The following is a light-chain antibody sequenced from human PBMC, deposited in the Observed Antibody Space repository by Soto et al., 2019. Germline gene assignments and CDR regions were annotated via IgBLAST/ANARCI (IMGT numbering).Light chain of an antibody. J-gene: IGKJ1*01. V-gene: IGKV1-5*01. CDR1: QSISSW. CDR2: DAS. Sequence: DIQMTQSPSTLSASVGDRVTITCRASQSISSWLAWYQQKPGKAPKLLIYDASSLESGVPSRFSGSGSGTEFTLTISSLQPDDFATDYCQQYNSYWTSGQGTKVEIK. CDR3: QQYNSYWT.